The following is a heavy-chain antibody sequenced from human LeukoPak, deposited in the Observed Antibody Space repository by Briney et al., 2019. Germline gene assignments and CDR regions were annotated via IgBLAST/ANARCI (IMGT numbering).Heavy chain of an antibody. CDR3: AKLGGHPLHNYYVGV. D-gene: IGHD3-16*01. J-gene: IGHJ6*03. Sequence: GGSLRLSCAASGFTFSSYAMSWVRQAPGKGLEWVSGILDSGYSTYYANSVKGRFTITRDNSNNTLYLQMNSLRAEDTAVYYCAKLGGHPLHNYYVGVWGKGTTVAVSS. CDR2: ILDSGYST. V-gene: IGHV3-23*01. CDR1: GFTFSSYA.